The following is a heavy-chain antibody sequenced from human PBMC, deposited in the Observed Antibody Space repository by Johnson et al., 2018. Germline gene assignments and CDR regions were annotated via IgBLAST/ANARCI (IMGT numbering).Heavy chain of an antibody. V-gene: IGHV1-69*12. Sequence: QVQLVQSGAEMKKSGSSXKVSCKASGGTFNTYAIIWVRQAPGQGLEWMGGIIPIFGTANYAQKFQGRVTISADESTSTAYMELSRLRSEDTTVYYCARMLLWFGELSSYYYYGMDVWGQWTTVTVSS. CDR2: IIPIFGTA. CDR1: GGTFNTYA. D-gene: IGHD3-10*01. J-gene: IGHJ6*02. CDR3: ARMLLWFGELSSYYYYGMDV.